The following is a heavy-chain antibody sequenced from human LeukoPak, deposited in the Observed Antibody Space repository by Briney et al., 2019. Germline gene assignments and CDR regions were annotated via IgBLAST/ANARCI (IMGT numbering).Heavy chain of an antibody. Sequence: PGGSLRLSCAASGFTFSDYYMSWIRQAPGKGLEWVSYISSSGSTIYYADSVKGRFTISRDKAKNSLYLQMNSLRAEDTAVYYCARDKGFGELAGYMDVWGKGTTVTVSS. D-gene: IGHD3-10*01. CDR1: GFTFSDYY. CDR3: ARDKGFGELAGYMDV. J-gene: IGHJ6*03. CDR2: ISSSGSTI. V-gene: IGHV3-11*04.